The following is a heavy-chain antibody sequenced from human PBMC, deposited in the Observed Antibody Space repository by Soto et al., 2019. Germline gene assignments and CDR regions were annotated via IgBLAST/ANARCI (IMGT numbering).Heavy chain of an antibody. J-gene: IGHJ5*02. Sequence: QVQLVQSGAEVKKPGASVKVSCKASGYTFTSYAMHWVRQAPGQRLEWMGWINAGNGNTKYSQKFQGRVTITRDTTASTAYMELSSLRSEDTAVYYCARRRRVVDWGWFDPWGQGTLVTVSS. V-gene: IGHV1-3*01. CDR3: ARRRRVVDWGWFDP. CDR2: INAGNGNT. D-gene: IGHD7-27*01. CDR1: GYTFTSYA.